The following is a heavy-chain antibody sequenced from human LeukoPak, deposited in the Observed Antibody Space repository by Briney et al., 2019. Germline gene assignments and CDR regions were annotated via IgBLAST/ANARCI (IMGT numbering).Heavy chain of an antibody. V-gene: IGHV1-2*02. Sequence: ASVKVSCKASGYTFTGYYMHWVRQAPGQGLEWMGWINPNSGGTNYAQKFQGRVTMTRDTSISTAYMELSRLRSDDTAVYYCARPMERYYCGSGSYYSSAFDIWGQGTMVTVSS. CDR1: GYTFTGYY. J-gene: IGHJ3*02. CDR3: ARPMERYYCGSGSYYSSAFDI. D-gene: IGHD3-10*01. CDR2: INPNSGGT.